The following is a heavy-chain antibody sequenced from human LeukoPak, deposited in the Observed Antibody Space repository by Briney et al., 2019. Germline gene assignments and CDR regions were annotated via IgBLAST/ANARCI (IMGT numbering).Heavy chain of an antibody. CDR2: ITHSGST. D-gene: IGHD3-22*01. CDR3: ARRGFDSSGYYPKSTPFDY. J-gene: IGHJ4*02. V-gene: IGHV4-34*01. Sequence: SETLSLTCAVYGGSFSGYYWSWLRQPPGKGLEWIGEITHSGSTNYNPSLKSRVTISVDTSKNQFSLKLSSVTAADTAVYYCARRGFDSSGYYPKSTPFDYWGQGTLVTVSS. CDR1: GGSFSGYY.